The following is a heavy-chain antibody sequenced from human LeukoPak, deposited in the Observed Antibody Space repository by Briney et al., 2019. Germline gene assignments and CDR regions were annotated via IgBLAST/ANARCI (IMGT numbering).Heavy chain of an antibody. CDR2: INPSGGST. CDR3: AREGKELPFDY. Sequence: GASVKVSCKASGYTFTSYYMHWVRQAPGQGLEWMGIINPSGGSTSYAQKFQGRVTMTRDTSTSTVYVELSSLRSEDTAVYYCAREGKELPFDYWGQGTLVTVSS. V-gene: IGHV1-46*01. D-gene: IGHD1-26*01. J-gene: IGHJ4*02. CDR1: GYTFTSYY.